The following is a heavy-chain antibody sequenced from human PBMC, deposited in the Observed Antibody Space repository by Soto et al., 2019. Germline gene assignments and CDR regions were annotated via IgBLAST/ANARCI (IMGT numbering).Heavy chain of an antibody. CDR1: GFTFSSYA. CDR3: ASWGGVVIHYYYGMDV. D-gene: IGHD3-3*01. V-gene: IGHV3-30-3*01. CDR2: ISYDGSNK. Sequence: QVQLVESGGGVVQPGRSLRLSCAASGFTFSSYAMHWVRQAPGKGLEWVAVISYDGSNKYYADSVKGRFTISRDNSKNTLYLQMNSLRAEDTAVYYGASWGGVVIHYYYGMDVWGQGTTVTVSS. J-gene: IGHJ6*02.